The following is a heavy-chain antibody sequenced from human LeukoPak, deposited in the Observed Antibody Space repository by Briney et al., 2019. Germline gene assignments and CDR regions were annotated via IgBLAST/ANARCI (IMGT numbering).Heavy chain of an antibody. CDR2: IYSSGST. CDR3: ASPGEYSSGWYPL. D-gene: IGHD6-19*01. V-gene: IGHV4-59*08. J-gene: IGHJ4*02. CDR1: GGSISDYY. Sequence: SETLSLTCTVSGGSISDYYWSWIRQPPGKGLEWIGYIYSSGSTNYNPSLKSRVTISVDTSKNQFSLKLSSVTAADTAVYYCASPGEYSSGWYPLWGQGTLVTVSS.